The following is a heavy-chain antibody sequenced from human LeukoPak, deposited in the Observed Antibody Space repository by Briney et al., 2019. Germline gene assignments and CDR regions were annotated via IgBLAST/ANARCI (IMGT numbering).Heavy chain of an antibody. CDR1: GGSITSGDYY. CDR3: ARPYYYDSRIDP. CDR2: MYYSGST. D-gene: IGHD3-22*01. J-gene: IGHJ5*02. Sequence: PSQTLSLTCTVSGGSITSGDYYWSWIRQPPGKGLEWIAYMYYSGSTYYNPSLKSRFTMSADTSKNQFSLKLSSVTAADTAVYYCARPYYYDSRIDPWGQGTLVTVSS. V-gene: IGHV4-30-4*01.